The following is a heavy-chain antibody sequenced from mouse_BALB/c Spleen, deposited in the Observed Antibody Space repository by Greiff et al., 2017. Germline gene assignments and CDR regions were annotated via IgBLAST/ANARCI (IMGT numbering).Heavy chain of an antibody. J-gene: IGHJ2*01. CDR3: AREGYDYDFDY. CDR1: GFTFSSFG. V-gene: IGHV5-17*02. Sequence: EVQLQESGGGLVQPGGSRKLSCAASGFTFSSFGMHWVRQAPEKGLEWVAYISSGSSTIYYADTVKGRFTISRDNPKNTLFLQMTSLRSEDTAMYYCAREGYDYDFDYWGQGTTLTVSS. CDR2: ISSGSSTI. D-gene: IGHD2-4*01.